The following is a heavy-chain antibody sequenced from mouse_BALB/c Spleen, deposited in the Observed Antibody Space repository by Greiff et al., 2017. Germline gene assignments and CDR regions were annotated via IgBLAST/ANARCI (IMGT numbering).Heavy chain of an antibody. J-gene: IGHJ4*01. CDR2: ISSGGGST. V-gene: IGHV5-12-1*01. CDR3: ARLRYDEGGYAMDY. D-gene: IGHD2-14*01. Sequence: EVKLMESGGGLVKPGGSLKLSCAASGFAFSSYDMSWVRQTPEKRLEWVAYISSGGGSTYYPDTVKGRFTISRDNAKNTLYLQMSSLKSEDTAMYYCARLRYDEGGYAMDYWGQGTSVTVSS. CDR1: GFAFSSYD.